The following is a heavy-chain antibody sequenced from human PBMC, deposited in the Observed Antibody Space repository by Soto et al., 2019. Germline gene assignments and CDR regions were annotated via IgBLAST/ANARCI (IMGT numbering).Heavy chain of an antibody. CDR1: GYSFTSYW. D-gene: IGHD3-16*01. J-gene: IGHJ4*02. Sequence: GESLKISCKGSGYSFTSYWISWVRQMPGKGLEWMGRIDPSDSYTNYSPSFQGRFTISRDNSKNTLSLQMNSLRVEDSAVYYCVPRKGGPFTWGPGTLVTVSS. CDR3: VPRKGGPFT. CDR2: IDPSDSYT. V-gene: IGHV5-10-1*01.